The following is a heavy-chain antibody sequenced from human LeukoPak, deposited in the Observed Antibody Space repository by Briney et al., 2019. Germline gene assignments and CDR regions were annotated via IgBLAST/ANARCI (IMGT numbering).Heavy chain of an antibody. CDR3: ARGRFSSSWYYFDY. V-gene: IGHV3-7*01. CDR2: IKQDGSEK. CDR1: GFTFSSYW. D-gene: IGHD6-13*01. J-gene: IGHJ4*02. Sequence: GGSLRLSCAASGFTFSSYWMSWARQAPGKGLEWVANIKQDGSEKYYVDSVKGRFTISRDNAKDSLYLQMNSLRAEDTAVYYCARGRFSSSWYYFDYWGQGTLVTVSS.